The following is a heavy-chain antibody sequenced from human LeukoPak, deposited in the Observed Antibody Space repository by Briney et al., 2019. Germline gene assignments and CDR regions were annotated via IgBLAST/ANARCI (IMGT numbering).Heavy chain of an antibody. Sequence: GGSLRLSCEASGFTFSTYNMNWVRQAPGKRLEWASSITSSSSYAFYADSVKGRFTISRDNAKSSLYLQMNNLRAEDTAVYYCARDPYSGHYGNDYYYYMDVWGKGTTVTISS. CDR3: ARDPYSGHYGNDYYYYMDV. CDR1: GFTFSTYN. V-gene: IGHV3-21*01. CDR2: ITSSSSYA. D-gene: IGHD5-12*01. J-gene: IGHJ6*03.